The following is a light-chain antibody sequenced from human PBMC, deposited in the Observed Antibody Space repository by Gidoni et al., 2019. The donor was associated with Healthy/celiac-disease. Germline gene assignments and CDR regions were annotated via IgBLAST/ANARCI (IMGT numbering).Light chain of an antibody. CDR1: SSNIGAGYD. V-gene: IGLV1-40*01. J-gene: IGLJ1*01. CDR2: GNN. Sequence: QSVLTQPPSVSGAPGQRVTISCTGSSSNIGAGYDVHWYQQPPGTAPKLLIYGNNNRPSGVPDRFSGSKSGTSASLAITVLQAEDEADYYCQSYDSSLSGYVFGTGTKVTVL. CDR3: QSYDSSLSGYV.